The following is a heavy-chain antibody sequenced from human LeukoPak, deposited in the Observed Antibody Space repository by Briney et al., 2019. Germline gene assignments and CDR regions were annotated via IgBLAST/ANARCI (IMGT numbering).Heavy chain of an antibody. CDR3: ARLKLLWSNYFDY. J-gene: IGHJ4*02. CDR1: GFTFSSYG. V-gene: IGHV3-30*03. CDR2: ISYDGSNK. Sequence: GGSLRLSCAASGFTFSSYGMNWVRQAPGKGLEWVAVISYDGSNKYYADSVKGRFTISRDNSKNTLYLQMNSLRAEDTAVYYCARLKLLWSNYFDYWGQGTMVTVSS. D-gene: IGHD2-2*01.